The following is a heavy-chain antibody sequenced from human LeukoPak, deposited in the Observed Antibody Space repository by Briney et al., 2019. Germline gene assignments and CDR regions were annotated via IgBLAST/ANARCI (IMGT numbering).Heavy chain of an antibody. CDR2: ISGSGGST. V-gene: IGHV3-23*01. Sequence: PGGSLRLSCAASGFTFTNYGMHWVRQAPGKGLEWVSAISGSGGSTYYADSVKGRFTISRDNSKNTLYLQMNSLRAEDTAVYYCAKSRGVMIVVVITHTFDYWGQGTLVTVSS. D-gene: IGHD3-22*01. CDR1: GFTFTNYG. J-gene: IGHJ4*02. CDR3: AKSRGVMIVVVITHTFDY.